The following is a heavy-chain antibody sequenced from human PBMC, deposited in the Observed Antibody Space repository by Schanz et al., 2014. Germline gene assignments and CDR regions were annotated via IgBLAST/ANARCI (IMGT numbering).Heavy chain of an antibody. J-gene: IGHJ3*02. CDR2: INPYDDTI. CDR3: VKEKRMESGTWAKSFDI. Sequence: QVQLVQSGAEVKKPGASVKLSCKASNYIFTKYYIHCVRQAPGQGLEWMGLINPYDDTIDYAKKFQGRFTRSRDTSTNTVYIELSSQRSDDTAMDYCVKEKRMESGTWAKSFDIWSEGTWVTVSS. CDR1: NYIFTKYY. V-gene: IGHV1-46*01. D-gene: IGHD3-3*01.